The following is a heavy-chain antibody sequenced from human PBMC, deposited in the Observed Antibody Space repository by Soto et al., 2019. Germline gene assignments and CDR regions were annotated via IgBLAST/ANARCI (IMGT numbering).Heavy chain of an antibody. D-gene: IGHD2-2*01. CDR1: GGSFSGYY. V-gene: IGHV4-34*01. CDR3: ARGGGYCSSTSCYARRSRPQFDP. CDR2: INHSGST. Sequence: SETLSLTCAVYGGSFSGYYWSWIRQPPGKGLEWIGEINHSGSTNYNPSLKSRVTISVDTSKNQFSLKLSSVTAADTAVYYCARGGGYCSSTSCYARRSRPQFDPWGQGTLVTVSS. J-gene: IGHJ5*02.